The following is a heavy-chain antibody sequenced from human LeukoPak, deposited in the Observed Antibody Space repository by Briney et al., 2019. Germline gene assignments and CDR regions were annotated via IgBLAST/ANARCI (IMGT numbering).Heavy chain of an antibody. CDR3: ARDSTSWVRFDY. CDR2: IIPIFGTA. CDR1: GGTFSSYA. V-gene: IGHV1-69*05. J-gene: IGHJ4*02. Sequence: SVKVSCKASGGTFSSYAISWVRQAPGQGLEWMGTIIPIFGTANYAQRFQGRVTMTRDTSTNTVYMELSSLRSEDTAMYYCARDSTSWVRFDYWGQGTLVTVSS. D-gene: IGHD1-1*01.